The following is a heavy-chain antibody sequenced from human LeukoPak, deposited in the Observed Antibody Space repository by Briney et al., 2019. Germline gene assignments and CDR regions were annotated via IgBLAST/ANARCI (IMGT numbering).Heavy chain of an antibody. V-gene: IGHV4-34*01. CDR3: ARAQRYSDFWSGYYYFDY. Sequence: MASETLSLSCAVYGGSFSGYYWSWIRQPPGKGLEWIGEINHSGSTNYNPSLKSRVTIPVDTSKNQFSLKLSSVTAADTAVYYCARAQRYSDFWSGYYYFDYWGQGTLVTVSS. D-gene: IGHD3-3*01. CDR1: GGSFSGYY. J-gene: IGHJ4*02. CDR2: INHSGST.